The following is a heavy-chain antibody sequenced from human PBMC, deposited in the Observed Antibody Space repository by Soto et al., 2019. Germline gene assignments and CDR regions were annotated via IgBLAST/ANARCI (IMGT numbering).Heavy chain of an antibody. D-gene: IGHD3-9*01. CDR2: ISGGGRPI. V-gene: IGHV3-48*02. Sequence: EVQLVESGGGSVQPGWSLRLSCAASGFTFSTFSMNWVRQAPGRGLEWISYISGGGRPISYADSVKGRFTISRDNAKNSLYLQMDSLPDEDTAVDYCASELGWAFDSWGPGTLVTVSS. CDR3: ASELGWAFDS. J-gene: IGHJ1*01. CDR1: GFTFSTFS.